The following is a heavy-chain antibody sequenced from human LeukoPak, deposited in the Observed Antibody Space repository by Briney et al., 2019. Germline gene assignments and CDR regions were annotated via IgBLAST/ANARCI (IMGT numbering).Heavy chain of an antibody. CDR3: AKGFGSGRFPFDAFDI. CDR1: GFPFGSYE. CDR2: ISSGGRTI. Sequence: EGSLRPSCAASGFPFGSYEMNWVRQAPGMGLEWVSYISSGGRTIHYADSVKGRFTISRDNSKNTLYLQMNSLRAEDTAVYYCAKGFGSGRFPFDAFDIWGQGTMVTVSS. D-gene: IGHD3-10*01. V-gene: IGHV3-48*03. J-gene: IGHJ3*02.